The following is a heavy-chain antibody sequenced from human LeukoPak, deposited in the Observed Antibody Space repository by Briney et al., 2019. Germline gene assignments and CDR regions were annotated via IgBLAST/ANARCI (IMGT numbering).Heavy chain of an antibody. CDR1: GGSISSYY. V-gene: IGHV4-59*01. J-gene: IGHJ4*02. CDR2: IYCSGST. D-gene: IGHD5-24*01. Sequence: SETLSLTCTVSGGSISSYYWSWIRQPPGKGLEWIGYIYCSGSTNYNPSLKGRVTISVDTSKNQFSLKLSSVTAADTAVYYCARGRRDGYNTALFDYWGQGTLVTVSS. CDR3: ARGRRDGYNTALFDY.